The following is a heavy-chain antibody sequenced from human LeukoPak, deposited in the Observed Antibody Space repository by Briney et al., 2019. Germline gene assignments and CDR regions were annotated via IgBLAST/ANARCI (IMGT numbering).Heavy chain of an antibody. Sequence: GGSLRLSCAASGFTFSSYAMSWVRQAPGKGLEWVSAISGSGGSTYYADSVKGRFTISRDNSKNTLYLQMNSLRAEDTAVYYCAKDDYSGWGDYYYGMDVWGQGTTVTVSS. CDR3: AKDDYSGWGDYYYGMDV. D-gene: IGHD4-11*01. CDR1: GFTFSSYA. J-gene: IGHJ6*02. CDR2: ISGSGGST. V-gene: IGHV3-23*01.